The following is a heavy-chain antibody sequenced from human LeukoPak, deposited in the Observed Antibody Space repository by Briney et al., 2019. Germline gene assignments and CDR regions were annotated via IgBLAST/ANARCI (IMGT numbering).Heavy chain of an antibody. V-gene: IGHV1-18*01. D-gene: IGHD2-21*02. CDR3: AGSRGCRRGGNCYVGPNEWVYFDY. Sequence: ASLKVSSKASGDTFTSYCISWVRHAPGQRLEWMGWISAYNGNTNSAQKLQGRVTMTTDTSTSTAYMEQRSLRSDDTAVYFCAGSRGCRRGGNCYVGPNEWVYFDYWGQGTLVTVSS. J-gene: IGHJ4*02. CDR1: GDTFTSYC. CDR2: ISAYNGNT.